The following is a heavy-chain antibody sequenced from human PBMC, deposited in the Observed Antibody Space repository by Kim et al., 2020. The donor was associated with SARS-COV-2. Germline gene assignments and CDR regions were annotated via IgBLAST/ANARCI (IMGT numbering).Heavy chain of an antibody. J-gene: IGHJ5*02. V-gene: IGHV3-33*01. CDR3: AREVTTVNSWFDP. D-gene: IGHD4-4*01. Sequence: YADSVKGRFTISRDNSKNTLYLKMNSLRVEDTAVYYCAREVTTVNSWFDPWGQGTLVTVSS.